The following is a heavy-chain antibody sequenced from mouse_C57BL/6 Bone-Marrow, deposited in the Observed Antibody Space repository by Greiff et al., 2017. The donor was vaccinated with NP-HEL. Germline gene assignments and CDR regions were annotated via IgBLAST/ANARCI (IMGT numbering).Heavy chain of an antibody. CDR3: TSYYGSGDY. D-gene: IGHD1-1*01. V-gene: IGHV14-4*01. Sequence: VQLQQSGAELVRPGASVKLSCTASGFNIKDDYMHWVKQRPEQGLEWIGWIDPENGDTEYASKFQGKATITADTSSNTAYLQLSSPTSEDTAVYYCTSYYGSGDYWGQGTTLTVSS. J-gene: IGHJ2*01. CDR2: IDPENGDT. CDR1: GFNIKDDY.